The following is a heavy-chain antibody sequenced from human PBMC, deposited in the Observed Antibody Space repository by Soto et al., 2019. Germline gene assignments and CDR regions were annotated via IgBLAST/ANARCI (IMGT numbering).Heavy chain of an antibody. CDR1: GYTFTTFR. V-gene: IGHV1-3*01. CDR3: ARLFCSSPTGYIKYFDY. D-gene: IGHD2-2*02. CDR2: INAANGDT. Sequence: QVQLVQSGAEVTKPGASVKVSCKSSGYTFTTFRIHWVRQAPGQRIEWMGWINAANGDTGYSQKFQGRVTITSDTSASTADMELSSLRSEDTAVYYCARLFCSSPTGYIKYFDYWGQGTLVTVSA. J-gene: IGHJ4*02.